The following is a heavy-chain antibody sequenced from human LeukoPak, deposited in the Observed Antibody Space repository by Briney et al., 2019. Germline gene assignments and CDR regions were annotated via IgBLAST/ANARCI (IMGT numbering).Heavy chain of an antibody. CDR3: AREKYYYDSSGSTGDAFDI. CDR2: IYGSNNNT. Sequence: GGSLRLSCAASGFTFSSFAMGWVRLAPGKGLQWISCIYGSNNNTYYTDSVTGRFTISRDNSKTTLFLQMNSLRAEDTAVYYCAREKYYYDSSGSTGDAFDIWGQGTMVTVSS. V-gene: IGHV3-23*05. J-gene: IGHJ3*02. CDR1: GFTFSSFA. D-gene: IGHD3-22*01.